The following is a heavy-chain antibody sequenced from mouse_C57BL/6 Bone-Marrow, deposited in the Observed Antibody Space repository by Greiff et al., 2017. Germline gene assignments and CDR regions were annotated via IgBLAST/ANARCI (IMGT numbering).Heavy chain of an antibody. V-gene: IGHV5-15*01. CDR1: GFTFSDYG. Sequence: EVKLMESGGGLVQPGGSLKLSCAASGFTFSDYGMAWVRQAPRKGPEWVAFISNLAYSIYYADTVTGRFTISRENAKNTLYLEMSSLRSEDTAMYYCARHNGSSYYAMDYWGQGTSVTVSS. CDR3: ARHNGSSYYAMDY. J-gene: IGHJ4*01. CDR2: ISNLAYSI. D-gene: IGHD1-1*01.